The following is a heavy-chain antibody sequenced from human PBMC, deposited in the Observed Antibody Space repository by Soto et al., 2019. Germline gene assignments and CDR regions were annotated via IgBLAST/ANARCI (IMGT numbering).Heavy chain of an antibody. D-gene: IGHD5-12*01. J-gene: IGHJ3*01. V-gene: IGHV3-72*01. CDR3: ARRYSAWGDAFDV. CDR2: SRNKPNAYST. Sequence: EVQLVESGRGLVQPGGSLRLSCAASGFIFSDHYMDWVRQAPGKGLEWVGRSRNKPNAYSTEYAASVKGRFTISRDDSKTSLYLQMNSLKAEDTAVYYCARRYSAWGDAFDVWGQGTMVTVSS. CDR1: GFIFSDHY.